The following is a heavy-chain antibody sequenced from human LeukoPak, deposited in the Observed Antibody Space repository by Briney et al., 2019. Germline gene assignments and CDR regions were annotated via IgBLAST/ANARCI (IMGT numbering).Heavy chain of an antibody. CDR2: IWYDGSNK. CDR3: ARDLFSPFATTSLGSAFDI. D-gene: IGHD4-17*01. CDR1: GFIFSSYG. V-gene: IGHV3-33*01. Sequence: PGGSLRLSCAASGFIFSSYGMHWVRQAPGKGLEWVAVIWYDGSNKYYADSVKGRFAISRDNSKNTLYLQMNSLRAEDRAVYYCARDLFSPFATTSLGSAFDIWGQGTMVTVSS. J-gene: IGHJ3*02.